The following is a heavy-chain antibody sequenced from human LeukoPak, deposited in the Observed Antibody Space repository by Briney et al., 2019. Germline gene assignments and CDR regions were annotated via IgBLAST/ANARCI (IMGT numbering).Heavy chain of an antibody. Sequence: GGSLRLSCAASGFTFSSYAMSWVRQAPGKGLEWVSAISGSGGSTYYADSVKGRFTISRDNSKNPLYLQMNSLRAEDTAVYYCSKDPGITMIVVVNWFDPWGQGTLVTVSS. CDR1: GFTFSSYA. CDR2: ISGSGGST. J-gene: IGHJ5*02. D-gene: IGHD3-22*01. V-gene: IGHV3-23*01. CDR3: SKDPGITMIVVVNWFDP.